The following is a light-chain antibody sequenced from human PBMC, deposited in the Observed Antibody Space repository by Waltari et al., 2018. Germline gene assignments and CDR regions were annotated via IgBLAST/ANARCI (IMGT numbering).Light chain of an antibody. CDR1: QSVGGN. Sequence: EIEMTQSPATLSVSPEERATLSCRASQSVGGNLAWYQQKPGQAPRLLIHGASTRATGVPARFSGSGSGTEFTLTISSLQSEDFAVYYCQQYHKWPPLTFGGGTKVEIK. CDR2: GAS. V-gene: IGKV3-15*01. CDR3: QQYHKWPPLT. J-gene: IGKJ4*01.